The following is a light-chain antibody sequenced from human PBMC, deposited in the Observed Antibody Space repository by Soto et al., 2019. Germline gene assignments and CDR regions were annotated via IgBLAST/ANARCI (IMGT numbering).Light chain of an antibody. CDR1: TSNTGRNY. Sequence: QSLHPHPPSASRTPGRRFTISFSESTSNTGRNYVYWYKQLPVTAPKLLIYRNNQRPAGWPERFSGSKSGTSASLATSGLRSYDEADYFCATWDDSLNGFYVFATGTKVHVL. V-gene: IGLV1-47*01. CDR2: RNN. J-gene: IGLJ1*01. CDR3: ATWDDSLNGFYV.